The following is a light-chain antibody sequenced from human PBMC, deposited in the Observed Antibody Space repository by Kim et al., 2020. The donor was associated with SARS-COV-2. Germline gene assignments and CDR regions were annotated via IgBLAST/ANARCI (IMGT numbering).Light chain of an antibody. Sequence: ASVGDRVTITCRASQRIGNSLAWYQQKPGKVPKSLIYGASSLQRGVPSRFIGNGSGTDFTLTINSLQPEDFATYYCQKYNSDPWTFGQGTKVDIK. V-gene: IGKV1-16*01. J-gene: IGKJ1*01. CDR3: QKYNSDPWT. CDR2: GAS. CDR1: QRIGNS.